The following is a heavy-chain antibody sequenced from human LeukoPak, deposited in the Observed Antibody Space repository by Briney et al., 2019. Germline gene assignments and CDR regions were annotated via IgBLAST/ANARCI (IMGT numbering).Heavy chain of an antibody. CDR2: IYHSGST. Sequence: GSLRLSCAASGFTFSSYAMSWVRQAPGKGLEWIGEIYHSGSTNYNPSLKSRVTISVDKSKNQFSLKPSSVTAADTAVYYCARRTYSYGPFDYWGQGTLVTVSS. CDR3: ARRTYSYGPFDY. CDR1: GFTFSSYAM. V-gene: IGHV4-4*02. J-gene: IGHJ4*02. D-gene: IGHD5-18*01.